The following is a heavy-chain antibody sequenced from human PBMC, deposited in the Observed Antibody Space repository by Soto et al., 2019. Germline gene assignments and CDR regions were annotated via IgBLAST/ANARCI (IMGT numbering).Heavy chain of an antibody. Sequence: SETLSLTCTVSGGSISSSSYYWGWIRQPPGKGLEWIGSIYYSGGTYYNPSLKSRVTISVDTSKNQFSLKLSSVTAADTAVYYCARLPLMGIAAGTYYYYYGMDVWGQGTTVTVSS. V-gene: IGHV4-39*01. D-gene: IGHD6-13*01. CDR3: ARLPLMGIAAGTYYYYYGMDV. J-gene: IGHJ6*02. CDR1: GGSISSSSYY. CDR2: IYYSGGT.